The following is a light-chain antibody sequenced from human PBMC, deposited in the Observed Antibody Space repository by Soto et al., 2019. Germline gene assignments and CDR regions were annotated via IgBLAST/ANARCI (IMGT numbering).Light chain of an antibody. V-gene: IGKV1-5*03. Sequence: DIQMTQSPSTLSASVGDRVTITCRATQSISKWLAWYQQKPGKAPKLLSYEASSLASGVPSRFSGGGSGTEFSLTISSLQPDDFATYYCQHQSYRLGKGTRLEIK. J-gene: IGKJ2*03. CDR1: QSISKW. CDR2: EAS. CDR3: QHQSYR.